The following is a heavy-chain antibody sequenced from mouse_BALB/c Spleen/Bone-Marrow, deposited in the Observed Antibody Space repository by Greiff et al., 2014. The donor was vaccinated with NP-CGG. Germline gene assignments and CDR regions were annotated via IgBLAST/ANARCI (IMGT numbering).Heavy chain of an antibody. CDR1: GYTFTDYA. CDR3: ASPIYYGNYEGFAY. V-gene: IGHV1-67*01. J-gene: IGHJ3*01. D-gene: IGHD2-1*01. Sequence: QVQLQQSGPELVRPGVSVKISCKGSGYTFTDYAMHWVKQSHAKSLEWIGVISTYSGNTNYNQKFEGKATMTVDKSSSTAYMELARLTSEDSAIYYCASPIYYGNYEGFAYWGQGTLVTVSA. CDR2: ISTYSGNT.